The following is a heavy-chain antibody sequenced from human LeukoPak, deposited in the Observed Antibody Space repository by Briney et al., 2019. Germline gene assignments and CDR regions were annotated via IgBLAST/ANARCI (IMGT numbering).Heavy chain of an antibody. Sequence: PGGSLRLSCAASGLTVSSSYMSWVRQAPGKGLEWVSIIYNDSSTYYADSMKGRFTISRDNSKNTLYLQVNRLGAEDTAMYYCARNILFAFDIWGQGTMVTVSS. CDR3: ARNILFAFDI. CDR2: IYNDSST. V-gene: IGHV3-53*01. CDR1: GLTVSSSY. J-gene: IGHJ3*02.